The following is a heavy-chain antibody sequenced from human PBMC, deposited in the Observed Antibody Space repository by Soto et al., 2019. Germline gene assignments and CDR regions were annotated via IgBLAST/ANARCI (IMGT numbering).Heavy chain of an antibody. V-gene: IGHV3-23*01. CDR3: AKDKGYYYGSGSYYNFEGFDY. CDR1: GFTFSSYA. D-gene: IGHD3-10*01. Sequence: EVQLLESGGGLVQPGGSLRLSCAASGFTFSSYAMSWVRQAPGKGLEWVSAISGSGGSTYYADSVKGRFTISRDNSKNTLYLQMNSLRAEDTAVYYCAKDKGYYYGSGSYYNFEGFDYWGQGTLDTVSS. J-gene: IGHJ4*02. CDR2: ISGSGGST.